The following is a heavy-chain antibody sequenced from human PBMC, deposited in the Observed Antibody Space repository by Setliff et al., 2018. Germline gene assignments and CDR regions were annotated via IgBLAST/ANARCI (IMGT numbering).Heavy chain of an antibody. J-gene: IGHJ6*02. CDR2: ISVYSGNA. CDR1: GYSFSDSA. Sequence: ASVKVSCKASGYSFSDSAVSWVRQAPGQGLEWVGWISVYSGNAYYAQKLQDRVTLTTDTSTTTAYLELRSLRPDDTAVYYCARDRTAYTYGLDVWGQGTTVTVSS. CDR3: ARDRTAYTYGLDV. V-gene: IGHV1-18*01. D-gene: IGHD3-16*01.